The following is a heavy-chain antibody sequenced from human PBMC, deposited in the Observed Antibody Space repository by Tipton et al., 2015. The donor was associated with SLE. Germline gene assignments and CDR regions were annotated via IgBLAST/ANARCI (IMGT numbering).Heavy chain of an antibody. D-gene: IGHD6-13*01. Sequence: TLSLTRAVYGGSFSGYYWSWIRQPPGKGLEYIGEINHSGSTNCNPSLKSRVTISVDTSKNQFSLKLSSVTAADTAVYYCARRGEYGSSWYPRYYYFMDVWGKGTTVTVSS. CDR1: GGSFSGYY. CDR3: ARRGEYGSSWYPRYYYFMDV. CDR2: INHSGST. V-gene: IGHV4-34*01. J-gene: IGHJ6*03.